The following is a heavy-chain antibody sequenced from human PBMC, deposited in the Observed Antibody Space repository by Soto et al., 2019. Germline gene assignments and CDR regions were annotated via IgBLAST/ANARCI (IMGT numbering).Heavy chain of an antibody. CDR2: ISSSSSYI. CDR1: GFTFSSYS. J-gene: IGHJ6*02. V-gene: IGHV3-21*01. Sequence: AGGSLRLSCAASGFTFSSYSMNWVRQAPGKGLEWVSSISSSSSYIYYADSVKGRFTISRDNAKNSLYLQMNSLRAEDTAVYYCASDAYGDYPNYYYYGMDVWGQGTTVTVSS. CDR3: ASDAYGDYPNYYYYGMDV. D-gene: IGHD4-17*01.